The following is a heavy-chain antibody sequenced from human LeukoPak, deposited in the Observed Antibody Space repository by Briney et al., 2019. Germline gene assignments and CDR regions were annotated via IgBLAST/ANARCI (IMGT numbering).Heavy chain of an antibody. D-gene: IGHD3-22*01. CDR1: GYTFTSYG. CDR3: AREGVDYDSSGYPSY. Sequence: ASVKVSCKASGYTFTSYGISWVRQAPGQGLERMGWISAYNGNTNYAQKLQGRVTMTTDTSTSTAYMELRSLRSDDTAVYYCAREGVDYDSSGYPSYWGQGTLVTVSS. CDR2: ISAYNGNT. J-gene: IGHJ4*02. V-gene: IGHV1-18*01.